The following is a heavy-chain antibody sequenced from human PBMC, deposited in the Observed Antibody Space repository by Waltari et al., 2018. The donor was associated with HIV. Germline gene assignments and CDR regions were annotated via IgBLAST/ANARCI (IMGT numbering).Heavy chain of an antibody. V-gene: IGHV1-24*01. D-gene: IGHD6-19*01. Sequence: QVQLVQSGAEVKKPGASVKVSCKVSGYILTELSIHWVRQAPGEGLEWMGGLDPEDRETIYAQKFQGRVTMTEDTSTDTTYMELSSLRSEDTAVYYCATTRQWLVHSGLDVWGQGTTVTVSS. CDR3: ATTRQWLVHSGLDV. CDR2: LDPEDRET. J-gene: IGHJ6*02. CDR1: GYILTELS.